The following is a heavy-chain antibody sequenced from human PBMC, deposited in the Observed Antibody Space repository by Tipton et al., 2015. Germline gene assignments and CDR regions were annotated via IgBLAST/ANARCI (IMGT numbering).Heavy chain of an antibody. V-gene: IGHV4-39*01. CDR2: PYFSGTT. CDR1: GGSISSSSYY. Sequence: TLSLTCTVSGGSISSSSYYWAWIRQPPGKGLEWIGSPYFSGTTYYNPSLKSRVTISIDRFKNQFSLKLSSVTAADTAVYYCASPSLPHDRGDYYFQSWGQGSLVTVSS. D-gene: IGHD2-21*02. J-gene: IGHJ4*02. CDR3: ASPSLPHDRGDYYFQS.